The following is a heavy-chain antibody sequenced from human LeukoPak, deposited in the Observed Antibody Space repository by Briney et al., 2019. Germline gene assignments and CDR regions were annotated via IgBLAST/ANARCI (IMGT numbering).Heavy chain of an antibody. Sequence: SGTLSLTCTVSGGAITSHYWTWIRQSPVKGLEWIGDISNSGSTSYNPSLKSRVTISIDTSKNQFSLKLTSVTAADTALYYCGRDALVGYFSYYYMDVWGKGTTVTVSS. CDR3: GRDALVGYFSYYYMDV. V-gene: IGHV4-59*11. J-gene: IGHJ6*03. D-gene: IGHD2-15*01. CDR2: ISNSGST. CDR1: GGAITSHY.